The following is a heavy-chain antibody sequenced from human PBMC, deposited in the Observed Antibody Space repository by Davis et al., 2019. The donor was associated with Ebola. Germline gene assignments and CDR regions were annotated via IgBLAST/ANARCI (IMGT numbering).Heavy chain of an antibody. Sequence: GESLKISCAASGFTFSSYGMHWVRQAPGKGLEWVAVIWYDGSNKYYADSVKGRFTISRDNAKNSLYLQMNSLRDEDTAVYYCARGGLHLMTTAWGQGTLVTVSS. CDR3: ARGGLHLMTTA. CDR2: IWYDGSNK. CDR1: GFTFSSYG. J-gene: IGHJ5*02. D-gene: IGHD4-11*01. V-gene: IGHV3-33*01.